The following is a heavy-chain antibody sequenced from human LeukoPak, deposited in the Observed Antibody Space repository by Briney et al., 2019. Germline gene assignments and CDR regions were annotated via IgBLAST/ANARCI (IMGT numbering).Heavy chain of an antibody. D-gene: IGHD3-22*01. J-gene: IGHJ4*02. V-gene: IGHV3-30-3*01. CDR2: ISYDGSNK. CDR1: GFTFSSYA. Sequence: PGGSLRLSCAASGFTFSSYAMHWVRQAPGKGLEWVAVISYDGSNKYYADSVKGRFTISRDNAKNSLYLQMNSLRAEDTAVYYCARSEYYDSRVYFDYWGQGTLVTVSS. CDR3: ARSEYYDSRVYFDY.